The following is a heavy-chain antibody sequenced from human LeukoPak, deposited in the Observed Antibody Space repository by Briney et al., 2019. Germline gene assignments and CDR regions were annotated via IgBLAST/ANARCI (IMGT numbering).Heavy chain of an antibody. V-gene: IGHV3-30*02. CDR2: IWHDGGNK. Sequence: PGGSLRLSCAVSGVTFSSYAMHWVRQAPGQGLEWVALIWHDGGNKYYADSVKGRFTISRDNSRNTLYLQMNSLRVEDTAVYYCAKDRGSGSDRSNWFDPWGQGTLVTVSS. J-gene: IGHJ5*02. CDR3: AKDRGSGSDRSNWFDP. CDR1: GVTFSSYA.